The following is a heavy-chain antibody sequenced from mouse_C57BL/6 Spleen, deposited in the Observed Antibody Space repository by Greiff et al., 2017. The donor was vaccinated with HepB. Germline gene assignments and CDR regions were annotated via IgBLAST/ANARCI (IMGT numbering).Heavy chain of an antibody. J-gene: IGHJ1*03. CDR2: INPDSSTI. Sequence: EVQLQESGGGLVQPGGSLKVSCAASGIDFSRSWMSWVRRAPGRGLEWIGEINPDSSTINYAPSLKDKFIISRDNAKDTLYLQMSKVRSEDTALYYCARNYGSSYDWYFDVWGTGTTVTVSS. V-gene: IGHV4-1*01. D-gene: IGHD1-1*01. CDR3: ARNYGSSYDWYFDV. CDR1: GIDFSRSW.